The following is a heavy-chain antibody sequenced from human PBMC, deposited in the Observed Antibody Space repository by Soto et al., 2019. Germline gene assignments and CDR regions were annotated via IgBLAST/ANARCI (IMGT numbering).Heavy chain of an antibody. Sequence: QVQLVESGGGVVQPGRSLRLSCAASGFTFSSYAMHWVRQVPGKGLEWVAVISYDGSNKYYADPVKGRFTISRDKSNNTLYLQMNSVRAEDTAVYYCARVSGYSYGSWGQGTLVTVSS. CDR3: ARVSGYSYGS. CDR1: GFTFSSYA. D-gene: IGHD5-18*01. J-gene: IGHJ5*02. V-gene: IGHV3-30-3*01. CDR2: ISYDGSNK.